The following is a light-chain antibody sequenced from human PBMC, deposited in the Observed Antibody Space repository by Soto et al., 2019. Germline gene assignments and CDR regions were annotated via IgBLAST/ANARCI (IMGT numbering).Light chain of an antibody. CDR2: DAS. CDR3: HQRYSWPRT. Sequence: IVLTQSPATLSLSPGERATLSCRASQSVSSQLAWYQHKPGQAPRLLIYDASNRATGIPARFSGSGSGTDFTLTISSLAPEDFAVYYCHQRYSWPRTFGQGTKLEIK. CDR1: QSVSSQ. V-gene: IGKV3-11*01. J-gene: IGKJ2*01.